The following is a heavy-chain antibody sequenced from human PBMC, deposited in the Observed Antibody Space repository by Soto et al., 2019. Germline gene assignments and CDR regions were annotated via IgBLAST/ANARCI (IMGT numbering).Heavy chain of an antibody. J-gene: IGHJ6*02. Sequence: QVHLVQSGAEVKNPGASVKVSCKASGYSFTRYGIGWARQAPGQGLEWMGWINAYNGNTNYAQNLQGRLTLTTDTSTTTAYMELRNLRSNDTAIYYCAMVDVYVTPSPQDVWGQGTTVTVSS. D-gene: IGHD3-16*01. CDR2: INAYNGNT. V-gene: IGHV1-18*01. CDR3: AMVDVYVTPSPQDV. CDR1: GYSFTRYG.